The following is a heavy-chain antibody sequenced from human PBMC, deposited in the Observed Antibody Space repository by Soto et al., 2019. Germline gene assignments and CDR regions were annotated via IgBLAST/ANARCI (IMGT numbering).Heavy chain of an antibody. CDR1: GGSISSGGTGSY. CDR3: AGGHDAYKVRY. CDR2: IYYTGNT. V-gene: IGHV4-31*03. J-gene: IGHJ4*02. Sequence: QVQLQESGPGLVKPSQTLSLTCTVSGGSISSGGTGSYWTWIRQLPGKGLEWIGYIYYTGNTYDNPSLKRRPTKSIDTSETQSALKTTSVTAADTAVYLCAGGHDAYKVRYWGQGTLVTVSS. D-gene: IGHD1-1*01.